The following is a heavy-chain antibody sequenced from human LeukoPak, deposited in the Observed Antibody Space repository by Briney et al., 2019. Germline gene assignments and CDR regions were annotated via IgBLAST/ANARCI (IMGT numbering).Heavy chain of an antibody. V-gene: IGHV1-69*06. CDR1: GGTFSSYA. CDR3: ARAVPAHKDFWSGYFGERDYYYYMDV. J-gene: IGHJ6*03. D-gene: IGHD3-3*01. Sequence: ASVTVSCKASGGTFSSYAISWVRQAPGQGLEWMGGIIPIFGTANYAQKFQGRVTITADKSTSTAYMELSSLRSEDTAVYYCARAVPAHKDFWSGYFGERDYYYYMDVWGKGTTVTVSS. CDR2: IIPIFGTA.